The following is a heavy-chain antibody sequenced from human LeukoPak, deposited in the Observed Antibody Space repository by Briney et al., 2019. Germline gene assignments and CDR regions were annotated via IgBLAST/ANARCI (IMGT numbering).Heavy chain of an antibody. CDR1: GFTFSSYSMN. CDR3: AGHVHNDHGDPDWFDP. CDR2: IYYSGST. Sequence: PGGSLRLSCAVSGFTFSSYSMNWVRQPPGKGPEWIASIYYSGSTFYNPSLKSRTTISADTSRKQFSLKLTSMTAADTAVYYCAGHVHNDHGDPDWFDPWGQGVLVIVSS. J-gene: IGHJ5*02. V-gene: IGHV4-39*01. D-gene: IGHD4-17*01.